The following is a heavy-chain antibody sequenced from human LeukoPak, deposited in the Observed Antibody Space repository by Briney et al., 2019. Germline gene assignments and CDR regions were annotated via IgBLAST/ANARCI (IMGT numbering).Heavy chain of an antibody. CDR3: ARDGSAGGF. CDR1: GYTFSRYA. V-gene: IGHV7-4-1*02. J-gene: IGHJ4*02. D-gene: IGHD3-10*01. Sequence: ASVKVSCKVSGYTFSRYAMNWVRQAPGQGLEWMGWINTNTGHPTYAQGFTGRFVFSLDTSVSTAYLQISSLKAEDTAVYYCARDGSAGGFWGQGTLVIVSS. CDR2: INTNTGHP.